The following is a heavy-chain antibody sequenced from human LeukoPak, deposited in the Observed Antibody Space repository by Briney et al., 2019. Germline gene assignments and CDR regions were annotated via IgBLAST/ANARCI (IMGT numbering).Heavy chain of an antibody. J-gene: IGHJ4*02. V-gene: IGHV1-2*02. CDR2: INPMSGGT. CDR3: ARGRTGSGWYFDY. D-gene: IGHD6-19*01. CDR1: GYTFIGYY. Sequence: ASVKVSCKASGYTFIGYYMHWVRQAPGQGLEWMGWINPMSGGTNSAQKFQGRVTMTRDTSISTAYMELNRLTSDDTAVYYCARGRTGSGWYFDYWGQGTLVTVSS.